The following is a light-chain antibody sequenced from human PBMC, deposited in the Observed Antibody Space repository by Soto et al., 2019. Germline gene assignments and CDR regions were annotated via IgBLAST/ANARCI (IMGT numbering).Light chain of an antibody. CDR2: GAS. CDR1: QSVSSSY. Sequence: EIVLTQSPGTLSLSPGERATLSCRASQSVSSSYLAWYQQKPGQAPRLLIYGASSRATGIPDRFSGSGSGTDFTLTISRLEPEDFAVYYSQQYGSSPLTFGRGTKLDIK. J-gene: IGKJ4*01. V-gene: IGKV3-20*01. CDR3: QQYGSSPLT.